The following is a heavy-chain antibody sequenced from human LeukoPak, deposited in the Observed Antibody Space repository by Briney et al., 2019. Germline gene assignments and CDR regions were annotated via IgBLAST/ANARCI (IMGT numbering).Heavy chain of an antibody. CDR1: GDPMSSYSNYK. V-gene: IGHV4-61*01. J-gene: IGHJ4*02. CDR2: IYYHGST. Sequence: PSETLSLTCTVSGDPMSSYSNYKWRWIRQPPGKGLEWIGYIYYHGSTNYNPSLKSRVTFSVDTSKNQFSLKLSSVTAADTAVYYCAREYSAFDYWGQGTLVTVSS. CDR3: AREYSAFDY. D-gene: IGHD6-13*01.